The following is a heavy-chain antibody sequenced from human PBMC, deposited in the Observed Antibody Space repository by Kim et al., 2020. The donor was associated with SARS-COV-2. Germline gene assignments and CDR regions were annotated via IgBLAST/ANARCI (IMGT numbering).Heavy chain of an antibody. Sequence: SVKDRFSISRDDSKNIAYLQMNSLKIEDTAVYYCTRDTCTGRGCYGYADYWGQGTLVTVSS. J-gene: IGHJ4*02. D-gene: IGHD2-15*01. V-gene: IGHV3-49*02. CDR3: TRDTCTGRGCYGYADY.